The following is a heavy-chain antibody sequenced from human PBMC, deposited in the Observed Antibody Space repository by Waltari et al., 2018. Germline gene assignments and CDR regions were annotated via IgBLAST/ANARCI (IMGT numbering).Heavy chain of an antibody. Sequence: QVQLVASGGGVVQPGRSLRLSCAASGFTFNSYAMHWVRQAPGKGIEWVAVISYDGSNKYYADSVKGRFTISRDNSKNTLYLQMNSLRAEDTAVYYCARDRRLAFDYWGQGTLVTVSS. CDR3: ARDRRLAFDY. D-gene: IGHD2-15*01. J-gene: IGHJ4*02. CDR2: ISYDGSNK. CDR1: GFTFNSYA. V-gene: IGHV3-30-3*01.